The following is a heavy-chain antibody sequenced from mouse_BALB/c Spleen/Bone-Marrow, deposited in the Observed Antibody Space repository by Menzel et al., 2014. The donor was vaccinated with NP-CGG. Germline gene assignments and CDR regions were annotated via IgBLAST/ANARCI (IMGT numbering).Heavy chain of an antibody. J-gene: IGHJ2*01. CDR2: IHPNSGNT. CDR1: GYTFTSSW. D-gene: IGHD4-1*01. Sequence: QVQLQQSGSVLVRPGASVKLSCKASGYTFTSSWMHWAKQSPGQGLEWIGEIHPNSGNTNYNEKFKGKATLTVDTSSSTAYVDLSSLTSEDSAVYYCARSGFDYWGQGTTRTVSS. V-gene: IGHV1S130*01. CDR3: ARSGFDY.